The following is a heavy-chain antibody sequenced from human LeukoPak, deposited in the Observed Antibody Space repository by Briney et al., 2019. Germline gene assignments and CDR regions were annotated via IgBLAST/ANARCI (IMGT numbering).Heavy chain of an antibody. Sequence: GGSLRLSCAASGFTFSSYSMNWVRQGPGKGLERVSSISSSSRYIYYADSVKGRFTISRDNAKNSLYLQMNSLRAEDTAVYFCARDLSSSSTAYFHHWGQGTLVTVSS. CDR3: ARDLSSSSTAYFHH. V-gene: IGHV3-21*01. CDR2: ISSSSRYI. J-gene: IGHJ1*01. CDR1: GFTFSSYS. D-gene: IGHD6-6*01.